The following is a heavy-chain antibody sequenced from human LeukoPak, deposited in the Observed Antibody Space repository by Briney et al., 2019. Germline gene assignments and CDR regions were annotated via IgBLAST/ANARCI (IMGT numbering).Heavy chain of an antibody. J-gene: IGHJ4*02. CDR2: IKSKTDGGTT. D-gene: IGHD4-17*01. Sequence: GGSLRLSCAASGFTFSNAWVSWVRQAPGKGLEWVGRIKSKTDGGTTDYAAPVKGRFTISRDDSKNTLYLQMNSLKTEDTAVYYCTTFNDYGDYVVDYWGQGTLVTVSS. CDR3: TTFNDYGDYVVDY. V-gene: IGHV3-15*01. CDR1: GFTFSNAW.